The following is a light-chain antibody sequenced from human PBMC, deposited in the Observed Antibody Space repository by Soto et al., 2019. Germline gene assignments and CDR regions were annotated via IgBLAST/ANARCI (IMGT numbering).Light chain of an antibody. Sequence: QSVLTQPRSVSGSPGQSVTISCTGTSSDVGGYNYVSWYQQHPGKAPKLMIYDVSKRPSGVPDRFSGSKSGNTASLTISGLQAEDEADYYCCSYAGSSTCVFGTGTKVTVL. CDR1: SSDVGGYNY. V-gene: IGLV2-11*01. J-gene: IGLJ1*01. CDR2: DVS. CDR3: CSYAGSSTCV.